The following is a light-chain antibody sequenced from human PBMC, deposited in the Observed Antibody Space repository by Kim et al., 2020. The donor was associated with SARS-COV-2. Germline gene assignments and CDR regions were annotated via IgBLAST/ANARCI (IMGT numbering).Light chain of an antibody. V-gene: IGLV2-14*03. Sequence: QSALTQPASVSGSPGQSITISCTGTSSDVGAYKYVSWYQQHPGKAPKLMIFDVRKRPSGVSTRFSGSRSGNTASLTISGLQAEDEADYYCNSYTSTRTYVFGSETKVTVL. CDR3: NSYTSTRTYV. CDR2: DVR. CDR1: SSDVGAYKY. J-gene: IGLJ1*01.